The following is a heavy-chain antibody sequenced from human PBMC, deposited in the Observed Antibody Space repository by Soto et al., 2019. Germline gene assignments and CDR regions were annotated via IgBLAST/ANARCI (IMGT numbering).Heavy chain of an antibody. CDR3: AHRESGKYYFDI. Sequence: VNPTQTLTLTCTFSGFSLSTSTVGVGWIRQPPGKALEWLALIYWDDDKRYSLSLKSRLTITKDTSKNQVVLTMTNMDPVDTATYYCAHRESGKYYFDIWGQGTMVTVSS. CDR2: IYWDDDK. V-gene: IGHV2-5*02. D-gene: IGHD3-3*01. J-gene: IGHJ3*02. CDR1: GFSLSTSTVG.